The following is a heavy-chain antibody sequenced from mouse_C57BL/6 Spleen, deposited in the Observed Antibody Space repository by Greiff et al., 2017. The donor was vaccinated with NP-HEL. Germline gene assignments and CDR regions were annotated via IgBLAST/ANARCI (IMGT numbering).Heavy chain of an antibody. CDR1: GYTFTGYW. D-gene: IGHD2-1*01. CDR3: ARERYGNYGYFDG. Sequence: QVQLQQPGAELVKPGASVKMSCKASGYTFTGYWITWVTQRPGQGLEWIGDIYPGSGSTIYIEKFKSKATLTVDTSSSTAYMQLSSLTSEDSAVYYCARERYGNYGYFDGWGTGTTVTVSS. V-gene: IGHV1-55*01. J-gene: IGHJ1*03. CDR2: IYPGSGST.